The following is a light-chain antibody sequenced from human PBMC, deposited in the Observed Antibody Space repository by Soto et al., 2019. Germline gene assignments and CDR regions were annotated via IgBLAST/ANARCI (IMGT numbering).Light chain of an antibody. Sequence: QSALTQPASVSGSPGQSITISCTGTSSDVGGSNSVSWYQQHPGKAPKLVIFDLSDRPSEVSDRFSGSKSGNTASLTISGLQTEDEADYYCTSYAASSTLLFGGGTKVTVL. CDR3: TSYAASSTLL. J-gene: IGLJ3*02. V-gene: IGLV2-14*03. CDR2: DLS. CDR1: SSDVGGSNS.